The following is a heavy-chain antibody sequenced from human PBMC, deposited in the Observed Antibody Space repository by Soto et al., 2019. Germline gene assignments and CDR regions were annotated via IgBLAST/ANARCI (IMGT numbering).Heavy chain of an antibody. CDR2: ISYDGSNK. Sequence: GGSLRLSCAASGFTFSSYGMHWVRQAPGKGLEWVAVISYDGSNKYYADSVKGRFTISRDNSKNTLYLQMNSLRAEDTAVHYCAKDPQWLDGSFDIWGQGTMVTVSS. J-gene: IGHJ3*02. CDR3: AKDPQWLDGSFDI. V-gene: IGHV3-30*18. D-gene: IGHD5-12*01. CDR1: GFTFSSYG.